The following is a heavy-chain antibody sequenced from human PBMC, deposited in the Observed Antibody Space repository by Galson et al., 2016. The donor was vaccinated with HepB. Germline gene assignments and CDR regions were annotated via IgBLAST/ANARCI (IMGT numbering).Heavy chain of an antibody. V-gene: IGHV3-48*02. CDR2: ISSSSSTI. J-gene: IGHJ4*02. Sequence: SLRLSCAASGFTFSSYSMNWVRQAPGKGLEWVSYISSSSSTIFYADSVKGRFTISRDNAKNSLYLQMNSLRDEDTAVYYCARDRGNWNYGGYFDYWGQGALVTVSS. CDR3: ARDRGNWNYGGYFDY. D-gene: IGHD1-7*01. CDR1: GFTFSSYS.